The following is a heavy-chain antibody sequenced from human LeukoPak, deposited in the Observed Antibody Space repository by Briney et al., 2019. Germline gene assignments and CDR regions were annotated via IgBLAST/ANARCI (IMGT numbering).Heavy chain of an antibody. J-gene: IGHJ4*02. V-gene: IGHV4-61*02. CDR2: IYTSGST. CDR1: GSISSGSXY. CDR3: ARSLRSSSPIDY. Sequence: GSISSGSXYWRWIRQPARKGMEWIGRIYTSGSTNYNPSLKSRVTISVDTSKNQFSLKLSSVTAADTAVYYCARSLRSSSPIDYWGQGTLVTVSS. D-gene: IGHD6-13*01.